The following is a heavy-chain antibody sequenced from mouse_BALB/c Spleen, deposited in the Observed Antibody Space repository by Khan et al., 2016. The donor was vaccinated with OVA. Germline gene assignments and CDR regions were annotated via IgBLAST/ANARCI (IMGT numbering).Heavy chain of an antibody. Sequence: EVELVESGGDIVKPGGSLKLSCAASGFTFSTYGMSWVRQTPDKSLEWVATVSTGGHYTYYTDTVKGRFTISRDNAKNTLYLQMSSLRSEDTAMFYCARLAYYYDSDVFAYWGQGTLVTVSA. D-gene: IGHD1-1*01. CDR2: VSTGGHYT. CDR1: GFTFSTYG. CDR3: ARLAYYYDSDVFAY. V-gene: IGHV5-6*01. J-gene: IGHJ3*01.